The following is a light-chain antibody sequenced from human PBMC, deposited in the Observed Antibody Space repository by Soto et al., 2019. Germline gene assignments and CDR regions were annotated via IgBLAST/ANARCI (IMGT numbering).Light chain of an antibody. V-gene: IGKV1-5*01. CDR1: QSVSNW. J-gene: IGKJ2*01. CDR2: DVS. Sequence: DIQMTQSPSTLSASVGERVTITFRASQSVSNWLAWYQHKPGKAPKLLIYDVSSLESGVPSRFSGSGSGTEFTLTISSLQPDDFATYYCQQYNSYPYTFGQGTKVDIK. CDR3: QQYNSYPYT.